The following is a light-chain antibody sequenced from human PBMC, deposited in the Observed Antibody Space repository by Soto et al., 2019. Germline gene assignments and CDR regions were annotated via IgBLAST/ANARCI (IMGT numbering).Light chain of an antibody. V-gene: IGLV2-23*01. CDR3: CSYARSSTVV. CDR1: SNDVGSFNL. J-gene: IGLJ2*01. Sequence: QLVLTQPASVSGSPGQSITISCSGTSNDVGSFNLVSWYQQHPGKVPKLMIYEATKRPSGVSNRFSGSKSGNTASMTISGLQAEDEADYYCCSYARSSTVVFGGGTKLTVL. CDR2: EAT.